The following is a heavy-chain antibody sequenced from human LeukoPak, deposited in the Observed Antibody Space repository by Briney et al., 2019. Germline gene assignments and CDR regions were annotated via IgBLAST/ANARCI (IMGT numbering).Heavy chain of an antibody. Sequence: PGGSLRLSCAASGFTFSSYSMNWVRQAPGKGLEWVSYISSSSSTIYYADSVKGRFTISRDNAKNSLYLQMDSLRPEDTALYYCAKATGDWYFDLWGRGTLVSVSS. J-gene: IGHJ2*01. V-gene: IGHV3-48*01. CDR1: GFTFSSYS. CDR3: AKATGDWYFDL. D-gene: IGHD7-27*01. CDR2: ISSSSSTI.